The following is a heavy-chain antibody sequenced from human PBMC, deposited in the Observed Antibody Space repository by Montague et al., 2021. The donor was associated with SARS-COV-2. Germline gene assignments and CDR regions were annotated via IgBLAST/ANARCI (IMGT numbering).Heavy chain of an antibody. V-gene: IGHV3-23*01. J-gene: IGHJ4*02. CDR2: ISYTSGST. CDR3: AKGVDASGSYRSTLGY. CDR1: GFSFRSYA. D-gene: IGHD3-10*01. Sequence: SLRLSCAASGFSFRSYAMNWVRQAPGKGLEWVSGISYTSGSTYYADSVKGRFTISRDNSKNTAYLQMNSLRAEDTAVYYCAKGVDASGSYRSTLGYWGQGTLVTVSS.